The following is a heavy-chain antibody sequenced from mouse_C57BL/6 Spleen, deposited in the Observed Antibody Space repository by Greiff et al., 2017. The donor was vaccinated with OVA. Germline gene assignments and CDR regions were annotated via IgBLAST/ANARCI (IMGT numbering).Heavy chain of an antibody. J-gene: IGHJ4*01. CDR1: GYTFTSYW. CDR3: ARHYYSKDGGAMDY. Sequence: QVHVKQPGAELVKPGASVKLSCKASGYTFTSYWMHWVKQRPGRGLEWIGGIDPNGGGTKYNEKFKSKATLTVDTPSSTAYMQLSSLTSEDSAVYYCARHYYSKDGGAMDYWGQGTSVTVSS. V-gene: IGHV1-72*01. CDR2: IDPNGGGT. D-gene: IGHD2-5*01.